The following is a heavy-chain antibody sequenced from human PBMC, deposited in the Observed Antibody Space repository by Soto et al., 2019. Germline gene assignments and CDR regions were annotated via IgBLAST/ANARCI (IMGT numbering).Heavy chain of an antibody. V-gene: IGHV1-18*01. CDR3: ARDVARAAAGSWFDP. D-gene: IGHD6-13*01. J-gene: IGHJ5*02. Sequence: QVQLVQSGAEVKKPGASVKVSCKASGYTFTSYGISWVRQAPGQGLEWMGWISAYNGNTNYAQTLQGRVTMTTDTSTSTAYMELRRLRSDDTAVYYCARDVARAAAGSWFDPWGQGTLVTVSS. CDR1: GYTFTSYG. CDR2: ISAYNGNT.